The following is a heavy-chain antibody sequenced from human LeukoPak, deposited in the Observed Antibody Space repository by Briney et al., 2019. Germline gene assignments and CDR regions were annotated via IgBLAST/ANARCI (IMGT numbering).Heavy chain of an antibody. CDR2: IGTAGDT. J-gene: IGHJ4*02. CDR3: ARVAKERVGGVYYFDY. Sequence: GGSLRLSCAASGFTFSDYDMHWVRQATGKGLEWVSAIGTAGDTYYTGSVKGRFTISRENAKNSLYLQMNSLRAGDTAGYYCARVAKERVGGVYYFDYWGQGTLVTVSS. V-gene: IGHV3-13*01. CDR1: GFTFSDYD. D-gene: IGHD1-1*01.